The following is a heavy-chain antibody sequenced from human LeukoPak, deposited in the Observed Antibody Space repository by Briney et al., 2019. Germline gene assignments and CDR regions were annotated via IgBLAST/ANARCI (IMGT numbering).Heavy chain of an antibody. D-gene: IGHD1-26*01. CDR2: ISYDGSIQ. CDR3: ARGGSYLSAFDI. V-gene: IGHV3-30*09. Sequence: GRSLRLSCAASGFTFTSYAMHWVRQAPGKGLEWVAVISYDGSIQYYADSVKGRFAFSRDNSKNTLYLQMNSLRAEDTAVYYCARGGSYLSAFDIWGQGTMVTVSS. J-gene: IGHJ3*02. CDR1: GFTFTSYA.